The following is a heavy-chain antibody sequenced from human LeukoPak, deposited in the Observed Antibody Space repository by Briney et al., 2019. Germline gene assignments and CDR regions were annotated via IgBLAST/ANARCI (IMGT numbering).Heavy chain of an antibody. Sequence: SETLSLTCSVSGDSISGISYYWGWIRQPPGKGLEWIGKIYYSGSSYNNPSLESRVVISLDTSRNQFSLKLTSVTATDTAVYYCARQGAVGATGFGFWGQEILVTVSS. D-gene: IGHD1-26*01. CDR1: GDSISGISYY. V-gene: IGHV4-39*01. CDR2: IYYSGSS. J-gene: IGHJ4*02. CDR3: ARQGAVGATGFGF.